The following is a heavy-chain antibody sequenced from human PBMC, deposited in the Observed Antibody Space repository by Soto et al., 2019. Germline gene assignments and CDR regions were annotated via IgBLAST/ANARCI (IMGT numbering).Heavy chain of an antibody. J-gene: IGHJ5*02. CDR2: IYLIGST. D-gene: IGHD5-18*01. Sequence: SETLSLTCAVSGGSISSGGYSWSWIRQPPGKGLEWIGYIYLIGSTYYIPSLKSRVTISVDTSKNQFSLKLSFVTAADTAVFYCARPTAMVKGGSNWFDPWGQGTLVTVSS. CDR3: ARPTAMVKGGSNWFDP. V-gene: IGHV4-30-2*03. CDR1: GGSISSGGYS.